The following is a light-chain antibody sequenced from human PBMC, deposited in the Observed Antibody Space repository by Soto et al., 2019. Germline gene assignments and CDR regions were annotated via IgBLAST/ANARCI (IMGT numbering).Light chain of an antibody. CDR2: GAS. CDR3: QQYDSSPRT. J-gene: IGKJ1*01. V-gene: IGKV3-20*01. CDR1: QNINSAY. Sequence: EIVLTQSPGTLSLSPGERATLSCRASQNINSAYLAWYQQKPGQGPRVLMYGASNRATGIPDRFSGRGSGTDFTLPIRRLEPDDFPVYYCQQYDSSPRTFGQGTKVQLQ.